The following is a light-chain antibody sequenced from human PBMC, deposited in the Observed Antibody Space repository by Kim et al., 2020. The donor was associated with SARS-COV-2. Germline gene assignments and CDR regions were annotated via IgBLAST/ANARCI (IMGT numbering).Light chain of an antibody. CDR2: RVS. V-gene: IGKV2-30*01. Sequence: QPASISCTSSQSLVYSDGNTYLNWFQQRPGHSPRRLIYRVSNRDSGVPDRFSGSVSGAVFTLKISSVEVEDIGLYFCMQSAHWPYTFGQGTKLEI. J-gene: IGKJ2*01. CDR3: MQSAHWPYT. CDR1: QSLVYSDGNTY.